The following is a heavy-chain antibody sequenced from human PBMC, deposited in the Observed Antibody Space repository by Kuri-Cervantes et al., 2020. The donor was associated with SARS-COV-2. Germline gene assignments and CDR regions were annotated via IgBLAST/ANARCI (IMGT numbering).Heavy chain of an antibody. J-gene: IGHJ5*01. Sequence: GESLKISCVASGFTFGHFWMTWVRQAPGKGLEWVANIRQDGGDHYYVASVKGRFIISRDHARNSLFLEMKSVRAEDTAVYYCARQVLTMDGWIDSWGQGTLVTVSS. D-gene: IGHD1/OR15-1a*01. CDR3: ARQVLTMDGWIDS. CDR1: GFTFGHFW. CDR2: IRQDGGDH. V-gene: IGHV3-7*05.